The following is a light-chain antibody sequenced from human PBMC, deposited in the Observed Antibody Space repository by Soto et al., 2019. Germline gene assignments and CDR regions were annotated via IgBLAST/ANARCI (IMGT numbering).Light chain of an antibody. J-gene: IGLJ1*01. Sequence: QSVRTQPASVSGSPGQSITISCTGTSSDFGNYNLVSWYLQYPGKAPKLLIYEGTKRPSGVSDRFSGSKSGNTASLTISSLQAEDEANYYCSSYAGNNIFVFGTGTKLTVL. CDR1: SSDFGNYNL. CDR2: EGT. CDR3: SSYAGNNIFV. V-gene: IGLV2-23*01.